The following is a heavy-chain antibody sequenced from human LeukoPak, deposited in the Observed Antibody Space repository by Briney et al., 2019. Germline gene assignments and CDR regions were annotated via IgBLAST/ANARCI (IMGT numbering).Heavy chain of an antibody. D-gene: IGHD6-13*01. J-gene: IGHJ4*02. V-gene: IGHV3-30*18. CDR2: ISYDGSDK. CDR3: AKDSSSWYSGNLGY. CDR1: GFNFSSYG. Sequence: GGSLRLSCAASGFNFSSYGMHWVRQAPGKGLEGVAVISYDGSDKFYVDSVKGRLTTSRENSKNTLYLQMNSLRAEDTAVYYCAKDSSSWYSGNLGYWGQGTLVTVSS.